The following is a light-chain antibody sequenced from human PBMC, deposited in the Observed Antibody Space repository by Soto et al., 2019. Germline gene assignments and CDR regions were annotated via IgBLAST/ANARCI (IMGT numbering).Light chain of an antibody. Sequence: EIVLTQSPATLSLSPGERATLSCRASQHRGGSLAGYQQKAGQPPRLLIYDGSTRASAIPARFSGSGSGTHLTRAISGLEPDDFAVYYCQHRTDWQLTFGGGTKVEI. V-gene: IGKV3-11*01. J-gene: IGKJ4*01. CDR1: QHRGGS. CDR2: DGS. CDR3: QHRTDWQLT.